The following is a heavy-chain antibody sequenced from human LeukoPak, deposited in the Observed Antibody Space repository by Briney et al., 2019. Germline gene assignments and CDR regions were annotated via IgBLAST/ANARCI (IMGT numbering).Heavy chain of an antibody. Sequence: PSETLSLTCTVSGGSISSYYWSWIRQPAGKGLEWIGRIYTSGSTNYNPSLKSRVTMSVDTSKNQFSLKLSSVTAADTAVYYCARALGYCSSTSCPQRIGHYYYYYYMDVWGKGTTVTVSS. CDR3: ARALGYCSSTSCPQRIGHYYYYYYMDV. D-gene: IGHD2-2*01. CDR2: IYTSGST. V-gene: IGHV4-4*07. J-gene: IGHJ6*03. CDR1: GGSISSYY.